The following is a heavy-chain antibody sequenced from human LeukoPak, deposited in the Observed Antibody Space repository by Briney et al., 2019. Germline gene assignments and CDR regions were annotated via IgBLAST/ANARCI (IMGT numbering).Heavy chain of an antibody. D-gene: IGHD3-10*01. CDR2: LSSGSVYI. CDR1: GFTFSTYG. CDR3: ARDDHGSGSYYNFDY. Sequence: GGSLRLSGAASGFTFSTYGMNWVRQAPGKGLEWVSSLSSGSVYIYYADSVKGRFTVARANSKDSMYLKMNRLRAEDTAVYYCARDDHGSGSYYNFDYWGQGTLVTVSS. V-gene: IGHV3-21*01. J-gene: IGHJ4*02.